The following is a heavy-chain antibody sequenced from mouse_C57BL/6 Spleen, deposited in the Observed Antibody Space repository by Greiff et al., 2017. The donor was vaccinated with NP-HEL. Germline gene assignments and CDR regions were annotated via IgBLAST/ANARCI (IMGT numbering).Heavy chain of an antibody. Sequence: QVQLQQPGAELVKPGASVKLSCKASGYTFTSYWMQWVKQRPGQGLEWIGEIDPSDSYTNYNQKFKGKATLTVDTSSSTAYMQLSSLTSEDSAVYYCARGVYCYAMDYWGQGTSVTVSS. CDR3: ARGVYCYAMDY. CDR2: IDPSDSYT. J-gene: IGHJ4*01. CDR1: GYTFTSYW. D-gene: IGHD2-1*01. V-gene: IGHV1-50*01.